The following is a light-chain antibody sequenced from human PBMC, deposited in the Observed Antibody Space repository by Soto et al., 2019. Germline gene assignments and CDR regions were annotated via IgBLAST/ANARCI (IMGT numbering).Light chain of an antibody. V-gene: IGLV2-14*01. CDR1: SSDVGGYNY. CDR2: EVS. CDR3: SSYTSSSPVV. J-gene: IGLJ2*01. Sequence: QSALTQPASVSGSPGQSITISCTGTSSDVGGYNYVSWYQQHPGKAPKLMIYEVSNRTSGVSNRFSGSKSGNTASLTISGLPAEDEADYYCSSYTSSSPVVFGGGTKLTVL.